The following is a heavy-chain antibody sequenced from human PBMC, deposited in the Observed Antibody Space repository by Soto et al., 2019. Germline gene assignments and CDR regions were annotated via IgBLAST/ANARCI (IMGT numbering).Heavy chain of an antibody. CDR2: ISSSSSTI. D-gene: IGHD2-8*02. Sequence: GSLRLSCAASGFTFSSYSMNWVRQAPGKGLEWVSYISSSSSTIYYADSVKGRFTISRDNAKNSLYLQMNSLRDEDTAVYYCARDPVSAWWNDAFDIWGQGTIVTVSS. CDR1: GFTFSSYS. V-gene: IGHV3-48*02. CDR3: ARDPVSAWWNDAFDI. J-gene: IGHJ3*02.